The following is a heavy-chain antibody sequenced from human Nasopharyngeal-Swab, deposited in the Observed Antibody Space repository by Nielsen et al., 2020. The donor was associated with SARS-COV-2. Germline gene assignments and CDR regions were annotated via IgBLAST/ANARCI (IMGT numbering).Heavy chain of an antibody. V-gene: IGHV3-23*01. CDR3: AKWWSVPSGDT. J-gene: IGHJ3*02. CDR2: ISGSGGST. Sequence: GESLKISCAASGFTFSSYAMSWVRQAPGKGLEWVSAISGSGGSTYYADSVKGRFTISRDNSKNTLYLQMNSLRAEDTAVYYCAKWWSVPSGDTWGQGTMVTVSS. CDR1: GFTFSSYA. D-gene: IGHD2-15*01.